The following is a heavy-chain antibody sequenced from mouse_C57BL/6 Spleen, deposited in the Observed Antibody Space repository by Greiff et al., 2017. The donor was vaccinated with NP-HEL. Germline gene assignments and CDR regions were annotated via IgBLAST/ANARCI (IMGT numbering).Heavy chain of an antibody. CDR1: GYAFSSSW. D-gene: IGHD2-4*01. Sequence: QVQLQQSGPELVKPGASVKISCKASGYAFSSSWMNWVKQRPGKGLEWIGRIYPGDGDTNYNGKFKGKATLTADKSSSTAYMQLSRLTSDDSAVYFCARPTYDYDRYAMDYWGQGTSVTVSS. CDR3: ARPTYDYDRYAMDY. V-gene: IGHV1-82*01. J-gene: IGHJ4*01. CDR2: IYPGDGDT.